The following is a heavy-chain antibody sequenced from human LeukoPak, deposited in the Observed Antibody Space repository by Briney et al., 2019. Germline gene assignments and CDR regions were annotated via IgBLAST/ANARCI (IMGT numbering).Heavy chain of an antibody. J-gene: IGHJ4*02. V-gene: IGHV4-59*01. CDR1: GGSISSYY. Sequence: PSETLSLTCTVSGGSISSYYWSWLRQPPAKGLEGIGYIYYSGSTNYNPSLKSRVTISVDTSKNQFSLKLSSVTAADTAVYYCASIYSGSYFFDYWGQGTLVTVSS. CDR3: ASIYSGSYFFDY. CDR2: IYYSGST. D-gene: IGHD1-26*01.